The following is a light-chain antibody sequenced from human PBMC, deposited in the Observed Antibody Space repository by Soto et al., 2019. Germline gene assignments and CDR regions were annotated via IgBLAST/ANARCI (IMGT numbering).Light chain of an antibody. CDR1: ERVATSY. Sequence: DIVLTQSPVILSLSPGDSATLSCRASERVATSYFAWYQQSRGQAPTLLIYDTSTRATGVPDRFTGSGSGTEFTLTSSSVEPEDFAVYYCQQYGRAPLYTFGQGTQLEI. V-gene: IGKV3-20*01. CDR2: DTS. CDR3: QQYGRAPLYT. J-gene: IGKJ2*01.